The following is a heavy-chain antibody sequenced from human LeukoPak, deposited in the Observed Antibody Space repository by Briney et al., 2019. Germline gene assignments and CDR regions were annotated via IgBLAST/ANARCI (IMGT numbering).Heavy chain of an antibody. Sequence: GGSLRLSCAASGFSFGYYWMHWVRQGSGKGPVWVSRIIGDGTRTDYADSVKGRFTISRDNTKSTLYLQMNSLTVEDTAVYYCLRVDDTNGHNWFDPWGQGTLVTVSS. CDR3: LRVDDTNGHNWFDP. CDR1: GFSFGYYW. D-gene: IGHD2-8*01. CDR2: IIGDGTRT. J-gene: IGHJ5*02. V-gene: IGHV3-74*01.